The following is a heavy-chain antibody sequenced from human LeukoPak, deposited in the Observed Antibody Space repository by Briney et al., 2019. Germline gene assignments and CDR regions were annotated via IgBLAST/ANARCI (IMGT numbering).Heavy chain of an antibody. D-gene: IGHD6-19*01. J-gene: IGHJ5*02. V-gene: IGHV4-31*03. CDR2: IYYSGTT. CDR1: GGSISSGGYS. Sequence: RSSETLSLTCTVSGGSISSGGYSWSWIRQHPGKGLEWIGYIYYSGTTYYNPSLKSRVIILLDTSKSQFSLKLTSVTAADTAVYYCAKDRLGSGWPNWFDPWGQGTLVTVSS. CDR3: AKDRLGSGWPNWFDP.